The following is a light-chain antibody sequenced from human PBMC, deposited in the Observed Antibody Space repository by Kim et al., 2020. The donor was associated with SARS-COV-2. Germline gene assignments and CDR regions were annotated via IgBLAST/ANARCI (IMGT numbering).Light chain of an antibody. J-gene: IGLJ3*02. V-gene: IGLV3-19*01. CDR2: EKN. CDR1: SLRGVY. CDR3: NSRESGVNHVV. Sequence: ALGQTVRIKCPGHSLRGVYASWYPRNPGQAPVLVIYEKNNRPSGIPDRFSGSSSGNTASLTITGAQAEDEADYYCNSRESGVNHVVFGGGTQLTVL.